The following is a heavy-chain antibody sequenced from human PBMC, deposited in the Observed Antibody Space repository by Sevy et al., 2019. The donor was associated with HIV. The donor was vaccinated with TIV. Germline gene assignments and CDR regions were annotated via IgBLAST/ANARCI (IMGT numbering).Heavy chain of an antibody. D-gene: IGHD6-19*01. V-gene: IGHV4-61*01. Sequence: SETLSLTCTVSGGSVSSGSYYWSWIRQPPGKGLEWIGDIYYSGSTNYNPSLKSRVTISVDTSKNQFSLRLSSVTAADTAVYYCARDSRGWYYFDYWGQGTLVTVSS. CDR3: ARDSRGWYYFDY. J-gene: IGHJ4*02. CDR2: IYYSGST. CDR1: GGSVSSGSYY.